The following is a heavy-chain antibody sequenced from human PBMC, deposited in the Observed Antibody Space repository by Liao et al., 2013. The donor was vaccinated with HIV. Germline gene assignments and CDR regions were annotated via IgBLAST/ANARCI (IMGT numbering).Heavy chain of an antibody. D-gene: IGHD3-3*01. Sequence: QVQLQEAGPGLVKPSETLSLKCTVSGGAISYSSYYWGWIRQSPGKGLEWIGSVDYSGTAYYNPSLMSRVTISLDTSKNQFALRLSSVTAADTAVYYCARDRRGITMFGVVDPDYNDFYYMDVWGKGTTVTVSS. CDR3: ARDRRGITMFGVVDPDYNDFYYMDV. CDR1: GGAISYSSYY. CDR2: VDYSGTA. V-gene: IGHV4-39*07. J-gene: IGHJ6*03.